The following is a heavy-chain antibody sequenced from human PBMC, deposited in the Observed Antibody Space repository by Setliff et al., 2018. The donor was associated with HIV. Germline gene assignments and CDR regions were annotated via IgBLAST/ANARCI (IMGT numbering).Heavy chain of an antibody. J-gene: IGHJ3*02. Sequence: ASVKVSCKASEYTFTLIHWVRQAPGQRLEWMGWINTGSGITKSSRRFQGRVTITRDTSASTAYMELSSLRSEDTAVYYCARLSTWDPYDIFDIWGQGTMVTVSS. D-gene: IGHD3-22*01. CDR2: INTGSGIT. CDR3: ARLSTWDPYDIFDI. V-gene: IGHV1-3*04. CDR1: EYTFTL.